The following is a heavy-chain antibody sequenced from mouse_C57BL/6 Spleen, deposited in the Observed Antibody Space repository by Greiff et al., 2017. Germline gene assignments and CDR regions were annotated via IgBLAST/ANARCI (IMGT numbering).Heavy chain of an antibody. CDR1: GFTFSDYG. J-gene: IGHJ4*01. D-gene: IGHD2-4*01. CDR3: ARRLYDYDVARDY. CDR2: ISSGSSTI. V-gene: IGHV5-17*01. Sequence: EVMLVESGGGLVKPGGSLKLSCAASGFTFSDYGMHWVRQAPEKGLEWVAYISSGSSTIYYADTVKGRFTISRDNTKNTLFLQLTSLRSEDTAMYYCARRLYDYDVARDYWGQGTSVTVSS.